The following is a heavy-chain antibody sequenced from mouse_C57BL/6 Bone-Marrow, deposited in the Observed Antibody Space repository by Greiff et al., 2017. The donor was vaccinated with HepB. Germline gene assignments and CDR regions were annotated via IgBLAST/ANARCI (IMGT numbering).Heavy chain of an antibody. CDR1: GFTFSSYG. D-gene: IGHD2-2*01. CDR2: ISSGGSYT. J-gene: IGHJ2*01. Sequence: EVNVVESGGDLVKPGGSLKLSCAASGFTFSSYGMSWVRQTPDKRLEWVATISSGGSYTYYPDSVKGRFTISRDNAKNTLYLQMSRLKSEDTAMYYCARHTGYDFDYWGQGTTLTVSS. CDR3: ARHTGYDFDY. V-gene: IGHV5-6*01.